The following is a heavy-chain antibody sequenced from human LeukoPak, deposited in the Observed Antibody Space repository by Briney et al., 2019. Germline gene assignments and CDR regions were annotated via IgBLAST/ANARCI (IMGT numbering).Heavy chain of an antibody. CDR3: AKRARGYCSGGSCYSDRYYYYMDV. V-gene: IGHV3-23*01. CDR2: ISGSGGST. D-gene: IGHD2-15*01. Sequence: GGSLRLSCAASGFTFSSYAMSWVRQAPGKGLEWVSAISGSGGSTYYADSVKGRFTISRGNSKNTLYLQMNSLRAEDTAVYYCAKRARGYCSGGSCYSDRYYYYMDVWGKGTTVTASS. CDR1: GFTFSSYA. J-gene: IGHJ6*03.